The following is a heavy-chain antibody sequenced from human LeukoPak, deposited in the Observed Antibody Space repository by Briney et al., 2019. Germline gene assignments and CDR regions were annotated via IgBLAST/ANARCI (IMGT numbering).Heavy chain of an antibody. CDR3: ARDAVSSWRWFDP. V-gene: IGHV4-59*01. CDR1: GFTFSSYG. CDR2: IYYSGST. Sequence: GSLRLSCAASGFTFSSYGMSWVRQAPGKGLEWIGYIYYSGSTNYNPSLKSRVTISVDTSKNQFSLKLSSVTAADTAVYYCARDAVSSWRWFDPWGQGTLVTVSS. J-gene: IGHJ5*02. D-gene: IGHD6-13*01.